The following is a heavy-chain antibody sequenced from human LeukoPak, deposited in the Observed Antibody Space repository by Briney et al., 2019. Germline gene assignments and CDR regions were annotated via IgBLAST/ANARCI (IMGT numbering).Heavy chain of an antibody. CDR1: GGSISSNSYY. CDR2: IYYSGST. V-gene: IGHV4-39*02. CDR3: ARRVRGVNDAFDI. J-gene: IGHJ3*02. D-gene: IGHD3-10*01. Sequence: SETLSLTCAVSGGSISSNSYYWGWIRQPPGKGLEWIGSIYYSGSTYYNPSLKSRVTMSVDTSKNHFSLKLSSMTAADTAVYYCARRVRGVNDAFDIWGQGTMVTVSS.